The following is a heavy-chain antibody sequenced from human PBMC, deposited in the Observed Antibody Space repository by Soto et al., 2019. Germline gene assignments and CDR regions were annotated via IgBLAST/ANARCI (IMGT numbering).Heavy chain of an antibody. CDR2: ISPYIGNA. Sequence: GASVKVSCKASGGTFSSYAISWVRQAPGQGLEWMGWISPYIGNANYAQKLQGRVTMTTDTSTSTAYMELRSLRSDDTAVYYCARDLMHDYVPFDYWGQGTLVTVSS. J-gene: IGHJ4*02. D-gene: IGHD4-17*01. CDR1: GGTFSSYA. CDR3: ARDLMHDYVPFDY. V-gene: IGHV1-18*01.